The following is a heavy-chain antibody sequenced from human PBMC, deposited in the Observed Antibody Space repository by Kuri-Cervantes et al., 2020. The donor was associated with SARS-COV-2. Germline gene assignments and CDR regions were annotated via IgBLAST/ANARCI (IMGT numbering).Heavy chain of an antibody. J-gene: IGHJ4*02. D-gene: IGHD5-18*01. CDR3: AKGPEYSYGPFDY. V-gene: IGHV3-38-3*01. CDR1: GFTFDDYA. CDR2: ISGGST. Sequence: ETLSLTCAASGFTFDDYAMHWVRQAPGKGLEWVSSISGGSTYYADSRKGRFTISRDNSKNTLHLQMNSLRAEDTAVYYCAKGPEYSYGPFDYWGQGTLATVSS.